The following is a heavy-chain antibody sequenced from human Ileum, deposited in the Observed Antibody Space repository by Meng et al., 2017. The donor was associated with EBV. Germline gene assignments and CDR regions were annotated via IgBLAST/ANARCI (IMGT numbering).Heavy chain of an antibody. CDR3: ARGTPGRSYSDY. V-gene: IGHV1-18*01. J-gene: IGHJ4*02. Sequence: VQPVELGVEVKKPGDSVKVCCKASDYTFMGYGVSWVRQAPGQGLEWMAWLGAHDGDTSHAPKFQGRVTVSADRPTATAYMELRSLRSDDTAVYYCARGTPGRSYSDYWGQGTLVTVSS. CDR1: DYTFMGYG. D-gene: IGHD3-10*01. CDR2: LGAHDGDT.